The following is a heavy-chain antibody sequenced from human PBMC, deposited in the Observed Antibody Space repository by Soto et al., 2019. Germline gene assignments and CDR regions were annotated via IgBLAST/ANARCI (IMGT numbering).Heavy chain of an antibody. CDR2: IWPGDPDT. CDR3: LRRHTIDHHDGRGYNWVDY. Sequence: EVQLVLSGAEVKKPGGSLQISGQGSGYTSSRYWIGWVRQVSWKGLVWMGVIWPGDPDTRYSPALQGQVAISADKSISTAYLQWSSLKASDTDMYYWLRRHTIDHHDGRGYNWVDYWGHGTLVLVSS. CDR1: GYTSSRYW. D-gene: IGHD3-22*01. J-gene: IGHJ4*01. V-gene: IGHV5-51*01.